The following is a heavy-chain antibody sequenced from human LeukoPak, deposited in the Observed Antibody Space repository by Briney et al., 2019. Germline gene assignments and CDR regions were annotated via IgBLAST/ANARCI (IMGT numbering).Heavy chain of an antibody. V-gene: IGHV3-23*01. CDR1: GGSISSYR. Sequence: PSETPSLTCTVSGGSISSYRWSWIRQPPGKGLEWVSAISGSGGSTYYADSVKGRFTISRDNSKNTLYLQMSSLRAEDTAVYYCAKTVVPAAKFGMDVWGQGTTVTVSS. CDR2: ISGSGGST. CDR3: AKTVVPAAKFGMDV. J-gene: IGHJ6*02. D-gene: IGHD2-2*01.